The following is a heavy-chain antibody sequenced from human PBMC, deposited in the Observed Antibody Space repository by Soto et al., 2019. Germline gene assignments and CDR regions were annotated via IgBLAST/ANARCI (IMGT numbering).Heavy chain of an antibody. Sequence: QITLKESGPPLVKPTQTLTLTCTFSGFSLSTSGVGVGWIRQPPGKALEWLALIYWDDDKRYSPSLKSRLTITKDTSKNQVVLTMTNMDPVDTATYYCAHSTYSSSWYLLGWFDPWGQGTLVTVSS. CDR3: AHSTYSSSWYLLGWFDP. D-gene: IGHD6-13*01. CDR1: GFSLSTSGVG. CDR2: IYWDDDK. J-gene: IGHJ5*02. V-gene: IGHV2-5*02.